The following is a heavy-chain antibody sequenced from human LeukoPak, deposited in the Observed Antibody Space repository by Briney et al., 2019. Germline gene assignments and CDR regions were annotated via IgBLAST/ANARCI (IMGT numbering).Heavy chain of an antibody. Sequence: SETLSLTCTVSGGSISSHYWSWIRQPPGKGLEWIGEINHSGSTNYNPSLKSRVTISVDTSKNQFSLKLSSVTAADTAVYYCARGRRYDFWSGYYAPNVNWFDPWGQGTLVTVSS. CDR1: GGSISSHY. D-gene: IGHD3-3*01. J-gene: IGHJ5*02. CDR3: ARGRRYDFWSGYYAPNVNWFDP. CDR2: INHSGST. V-gene: IGHV4-34*01.